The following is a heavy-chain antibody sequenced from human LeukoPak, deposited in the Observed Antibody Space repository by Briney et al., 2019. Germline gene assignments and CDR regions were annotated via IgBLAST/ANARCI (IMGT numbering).Heavy chain of an antibody. D-gene: IGHD3-10*01. CDR1: GGTFSSYA. CDR2: IIPVFGTA. CDR3: ARAVMGGGSYYRIYYFDY. V-gene: IGHV1-69*13. J-gene: IGHJ4*02. Sequence: GASVKVSCKASGGTFSSYAISWVRQAPGQGLEWMGGIIPVFGTANYAQKFQGRVTITADESTSTAYMELSSLRSEDTAVYYCARAVMGGGSYYRIYYFDYWGQGTLVTVSS.